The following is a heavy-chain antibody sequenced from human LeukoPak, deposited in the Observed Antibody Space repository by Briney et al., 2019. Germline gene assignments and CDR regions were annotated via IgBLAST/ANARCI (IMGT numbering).Heavy chain of an antibody. D-gene: IGHD1-26*01. CDR3: AKVLGYYYYYGMDV. J-gene: IGHJ6*02. V-gene: IGHV3-23*01. CDR2: ISGSGGST. CDR1: GFTFSSYA. Sequence: GGSLRLSRAASGFTFSSYAMSWVRQAPGKGLEWVSAISGSGGSTYYADSVKGRFTISRDNSKNTLYLQMNSLRAEDTAVYYCAKVLGYYYYYGMDVWGQGTTVTVSS.